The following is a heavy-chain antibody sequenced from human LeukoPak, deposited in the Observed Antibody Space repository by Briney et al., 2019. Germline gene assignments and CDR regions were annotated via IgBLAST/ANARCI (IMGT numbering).Heavy chain of an antibody. Sequence: ASVKVSCTASGGTFGSYAISWVRQAPGQGLEWMGRIIPILGIANYAQKFQGRVTITADKSTSTAYMELSSLRSEDTAVYYCARDRNYYDSSGYSHDYWGQGTLVTVSS. CDR3: ARDRNYYDSSGYSHDY. CDR2: IIPILGIA. CDR1: GGTFGSYA. D-gene: IGHD3-22*01. J-gene: IGHJ4*02. V-gene: IGHV1-69*04.